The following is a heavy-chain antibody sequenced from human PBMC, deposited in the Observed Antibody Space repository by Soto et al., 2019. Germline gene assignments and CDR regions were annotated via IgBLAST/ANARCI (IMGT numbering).Heavy chain of an antibody. CDR2: ILHSGPT. Sequence: QVQLQESGPGLVKPSETLSLTCAVSGGSISSTNWWHWVRQPPGKGLEWIGEILHSGPTNYNPSLKTRVAISVDKSKNQCALKLNSVTAADTAVYYCARVRQGCSSTSCYLDPWGQGTLVTVSS. J-gene: IGHJ5*02. D-gene: IGHD2-2*01. V-gene: IGHV4-4*02. CDR3: ARVRQGCSSTSCYLDP. CDR1: GGSISSTNW.